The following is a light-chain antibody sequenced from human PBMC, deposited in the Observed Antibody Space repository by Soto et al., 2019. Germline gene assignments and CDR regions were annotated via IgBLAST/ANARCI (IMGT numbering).Light chain of an antibody. CDR3: CSYAGSYNWV. CDR2: DVS. V-gene: IGLV2-11*01. J-gene: IGLJ3*02. CDR1: SSDVGGYNY. Sequence: QSALTQPRSVSGSPGQSVTISCTGTSSDVGGYNYVSWYQQHPGKAPKLMIYDVSKGPSGVPDRFSGSKSGNTASLTISGLQAEDEADYYCCSYAGSYNWVFGGGTKVTVL.